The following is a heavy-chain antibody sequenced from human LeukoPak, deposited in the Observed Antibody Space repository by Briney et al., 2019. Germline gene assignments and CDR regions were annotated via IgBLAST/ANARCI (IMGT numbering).Heavy chain of an antibody. V-gene: IGHV3-74*01. CDR3: ARGSVTTWSDYYYYMDV. D-gene: IGHD4-17*01. Sequence: GGSLRLSCAASGFTFSSYWMHWVRQAPGKGLVWVSRINSDGSSTSYADSVKGRFTISRDNAKNTLYLQMNSLRAEDTAVYYCARGSVTTWSDYYYYMDVWGKGTTVTVSS. CDR1: GFTFSSYW. CDR2: INSDGSST. J-gene: IGHJ6*03.